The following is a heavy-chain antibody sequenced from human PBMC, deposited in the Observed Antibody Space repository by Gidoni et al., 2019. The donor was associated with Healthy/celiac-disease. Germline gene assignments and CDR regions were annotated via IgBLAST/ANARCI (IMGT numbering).Heavy chain of an antibody. D-gene: IGHD3-22*01. V-gene: IGHV3-74*01. CDR3: ARMYSGYDSSRYYYYYYMDV. J-gene: IGHJ6*03. CDR1: GFTFSSYW. Sequence: VQLVESGGGSVQPGGSLRPACAASGFTFSSYWMHWGRHAPWKGLVWVSLINSDGSTTTYADSVKGRFTISRDNAKNTLYLQMNSLRVEDTAVYYCARMYSGYDSSRYYYYYYMDVWGKGTTVTVSS. CDR2: INSDGSTT.